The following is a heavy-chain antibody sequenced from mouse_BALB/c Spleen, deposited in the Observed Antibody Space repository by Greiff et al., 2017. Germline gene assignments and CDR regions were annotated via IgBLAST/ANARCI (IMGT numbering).Heavy chain of an antibody. V-gene: IGHV5-9-3*01. CDR1: GFTFSSYA. CDR3: ARHIYYGYDEAMDY. CDR2: ISSGGSYT. Sequence: EVQRVESGGGLVKPGGSLKLSCAASGFTFSSYAMSWVRQTPEKRLEWVATISSGGSYTYYPDSVKGRFTISRDNAKNTLYLQMSSLRSEDTAMYYCARHIYYGYDEAMDYWGQGTSVTVSS. D-gene: IGHD2-2*01. J-gene: IGHJ4*01.